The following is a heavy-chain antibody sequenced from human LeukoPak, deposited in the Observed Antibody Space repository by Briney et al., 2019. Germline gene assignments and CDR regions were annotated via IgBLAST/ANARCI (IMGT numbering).Heavy chain of an antibody. CDR2: IYYSGST. V-gene: IGHV4-39*01. CDR3: ARVLSGMSTGPFFDY. CDR1: GGSISSSSYY. D-gene: IGHD3-10*01. J-gene: IGHJ4*02. Sequence: SETLSLTCTVPGGSISSSSYYWGWIRQPPGKGLEWIGSIYYSGSTYYNPSLKSRVTISVDTSKNQFSLKLSSVTAADTAAYYCARVLSGMSTGPFFDYWGQGTLVIVSS.